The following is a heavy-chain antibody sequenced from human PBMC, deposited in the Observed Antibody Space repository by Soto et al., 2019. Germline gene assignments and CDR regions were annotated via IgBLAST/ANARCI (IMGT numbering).Heavy chain of an antibody. CDR3: ARICGGSCYGAFDI. J-gene: IGHJ3*02. V-gene: IGHV4-34*01. Sequence: SETLSLTCAVYGGSFSGYYWSWIRQPPGKGLEWIGEINHSGSTNYSPSLKSRVTISVDTSKNQFSLKLSSVTAADTAVYYCARICGGSCYGAFDIWGQGTMVTVSS. CDR2: INHSGST. D-gene: IGHD2-15*01. CDR1: GGSFSGYY.